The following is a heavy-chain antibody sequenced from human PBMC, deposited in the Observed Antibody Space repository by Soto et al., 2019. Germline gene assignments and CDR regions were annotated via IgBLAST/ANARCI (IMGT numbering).Heavy chain of an antibody. CDR3: AHRVLRTVFGLVTTTAIYFDF. J-gene: IGHJ4*02. Sequence: QITLNESGPTQVKPRQTLTLTCTFSGFSLTTSGVGVGWIRQSPGKAPEWLALIYWDDDKRYSPALKSRLTITKDTSKNQVVLTMADLHPADTATYYCAHRVLRTVFGLVTTTAIYFDFWGQGTPVAVSS. CDR2: IYWDDDK. D-gene: IGHD3-3*01. V-gene: IGHV2-5*02. CDR1: GFSLTTSGVG.